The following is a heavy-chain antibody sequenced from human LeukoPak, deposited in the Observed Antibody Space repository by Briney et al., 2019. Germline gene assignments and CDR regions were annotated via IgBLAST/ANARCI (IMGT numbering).Heavy chain of an antibody. Sequence: GGSLRLSCAASGFTFSVYSMNWVRQAPGKGLEWVAIVSFDGSDKYYADSVKGRFTISRDNSKNTLYLQMNSLRVGDTAVYYCAKDWRWRQVIYGMNVWGQGTTVTVSS. J-gene: IGHJ6*02. CDR2: VSFDGSDK. V-gene: IGHV3-30*18. CDR3: AKDWRWRQVIYGMNV. CDR1: GFTFSVYS. D-gene: IGHD5-24*01.